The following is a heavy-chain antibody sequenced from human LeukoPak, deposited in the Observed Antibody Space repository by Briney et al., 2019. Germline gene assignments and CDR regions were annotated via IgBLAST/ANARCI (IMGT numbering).Heavy chain of an antibody. D-gene: IGHD3-16*01. CDR2: IYYSGST. J-gene: IGHJ6*03. CDR3: ARSSWGPPYYYYYYMDV. Sequence: PSETLSLTCTVSGGSISGYYWGWIRQPPGKGLEWIGSIYYSGSTYYNPSLKSRVTISVDTSKNQFSLKLSSVTAADTAVYYCARSSWGPPYYYYYYMDVWGKGTTVTVSS. V-gene: IGHV4-39*07. CDR1: GGSISGYY.